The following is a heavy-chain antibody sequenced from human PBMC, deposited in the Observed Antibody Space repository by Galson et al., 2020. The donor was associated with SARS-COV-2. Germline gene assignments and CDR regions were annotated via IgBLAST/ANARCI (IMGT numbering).Heavy chain of an antibody. Sequence: GGSLRLSCKGYGYSFTSYWIGWVRQMPGKGLEWMGIIYPGDSDTRYSPSFQGQVTISADKSVRTAYLQWSSLQASDTAMYFCARHRGYDFWSCYSIDYWGQGTLVTVSS. CDR2: IYPGDSDT. CDR1: GYSFTSYW. J-gene: IGHJ4*02. D-gene: IGHD3-3*01. V-gene: IGHV5-51*01. CDR3: ARHRGYDFWSCYSIDY.